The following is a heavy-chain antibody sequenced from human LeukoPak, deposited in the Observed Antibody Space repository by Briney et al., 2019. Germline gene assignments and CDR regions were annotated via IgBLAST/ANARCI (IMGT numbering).Heavy chain of an antibody. CDR3: ARVEGDSSGYSLWLGRKSAFDI. CDR1: GDSISGSDNY. V-gene: IGHV4-30-4*01. J-gene: IGHJ3*02. Sequence: SETLSLTCTVSGDSISGSDNYWSWIRQSPGKGLEWIGYIYSSGSTYYNPSLKIRVTISLDTSKNQFSLKLSSVTAADTVVYYCARVEGDSSGYSLWLGRKSAFDIWGQGTLVTVSS. CDR2: IYSSGST. D-gene: IGHD3-22*01.